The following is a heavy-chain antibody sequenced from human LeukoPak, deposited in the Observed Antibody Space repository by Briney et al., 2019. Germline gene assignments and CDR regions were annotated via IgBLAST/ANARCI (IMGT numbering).Heavy chain of an antibody. CDR3: AKKTEEYSDTWNFDD. V-gene: IGHV3-23*01. CDR1: GFNFNNYA. Sequence: QTGGSLRLSCAASGFNFNNYAMSWVRQAPGKGLEWVSAISAGGGTTYYADSVKGRLTISRDNSKNTLYLQMDSLRAEDTAVYYCAKKTEEYSDTWNFDDWGKGTLVTVSS. CDR2: ISAGGGTT. D-gene: IGHD2/OR15-2a*01. J-gene: IGHJ4*02.